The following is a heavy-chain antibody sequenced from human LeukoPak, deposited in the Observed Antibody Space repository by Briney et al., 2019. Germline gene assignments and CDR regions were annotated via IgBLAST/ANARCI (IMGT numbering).Heavy chain of an antibody. CDR2: ISGSGGSI. D-gene: IGHD2-2*01. J-gene: IGHJ4*02. V-gene: IGHV3-21*01. Sequence: PGGSLRLSCVASGFTFSRFDMNWVRQAPGKGLEWVSSISGSGGSIYYADSVKGRFTISRDNAKNSLYLQMNSLRGEDTAVYYCARDMGYCSSSNCYTYYLDYWGQGTLVTVSS. CDR1: GFTFSRFD. CDR3: ARDMGYCSSSNCYTYYLDY.